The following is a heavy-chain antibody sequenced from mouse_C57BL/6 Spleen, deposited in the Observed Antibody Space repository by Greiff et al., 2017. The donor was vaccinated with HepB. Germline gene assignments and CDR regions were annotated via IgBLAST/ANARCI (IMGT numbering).Heavy chain of an antibody. D-gene: IGHD1-1*01. CDR1: GYSFTGYY. Sequence: EVQLQQSGPELVKPGASVKISCKASGYSFTGYYMNWVKQSPEKSLEWIGEINPSTGGTTYNQKFKAKATLTVDKSSSTAYMQLKSLTSEDSAVYYCARSDYGSSYSLYYWGQGTTLTVSS. V-gene: IGHV1-42*01. J-gene: IGHJ2*01. CDR2: INPSTGGT. CDR3: ARSDYGSSYSLYY.